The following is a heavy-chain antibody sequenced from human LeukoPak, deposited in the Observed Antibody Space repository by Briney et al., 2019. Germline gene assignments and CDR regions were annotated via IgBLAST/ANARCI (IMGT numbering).Heavy chain of an antibody. CDR3: ARDNPQELVSYFDY. Sequence: GGSLRLSCAASGFTVSSNYMSWVRQAPGKGLEWVSVIYSGGSTYYADSVKGRFTISRDNSKNTLYLQMNSLRAEDTAVYYCARDNPQELVSYFDYWGQGTLVTVSS. V-gene: IGHV3-53*01. D-gene: IGHD1-7*01. J-gene: IGHJ4*02. CDR2: IYSGGST. CDR1: GFTVSSNY.